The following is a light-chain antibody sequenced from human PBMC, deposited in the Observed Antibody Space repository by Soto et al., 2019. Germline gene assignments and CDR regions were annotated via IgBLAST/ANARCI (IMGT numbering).Light chain of an antibody. CDR2: EGS. V-gene: IGLV2-23*03. CDR3: CSYAGSHTFVV. Sequence: QSVLIQPASVSGSPGQSITISCTGTNSDVGSYNLVSWYQQHPGKAPKLMIYEGSQRPSGVSNRFSASKSGNTASLTISGLQAEDEADYYCCSYAGSHTFVVFGGGTKVTVL. CDR1: NSDVGSYNL. J-gene: IGLJ3*02.